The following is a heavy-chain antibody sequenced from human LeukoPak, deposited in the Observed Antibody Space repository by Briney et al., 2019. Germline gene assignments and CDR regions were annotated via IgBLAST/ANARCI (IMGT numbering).Heavy chain of an antibody. CDR1: GFTFSNYA. V-gene: IGHV3-23*01. J-gene: IGHJ4*02. CDR3: ARAGGIAAAGSDY. CDR2: ISDSGDST. D-gene: IGHD6-13*01. Sequence: GGSLRLSCAASGFTFSNYAMSWVRQAPGKGLEWVSTISDSGDSTYYADSVKGRFTISRDNAKNTLYLQMNSLRAEDTAVYYCARAGGIAAAGSDYWGQGTLVTVSS.